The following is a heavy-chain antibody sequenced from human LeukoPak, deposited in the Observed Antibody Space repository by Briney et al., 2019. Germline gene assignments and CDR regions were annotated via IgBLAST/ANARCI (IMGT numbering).Heavy chain of an antibody. V-gene: IGHV1-46*01. CDR2: INPTAGST. CDR1: GYTFTKYY. D-gene: IGHD3-3*01. CDR3: ARVVSGMEGQKFDT. J-gene: IGHJ5*02. Sequence: ASVKVSCKTSGYTFTKYYIHWVRQAPGQGLEWMRVINPTAGSTSYAQNLEGRLNMTRDTSTSTLYMELSSLRSEDTAVYYCARVVSGMEGQKFDTWGQGTLVTVSS.